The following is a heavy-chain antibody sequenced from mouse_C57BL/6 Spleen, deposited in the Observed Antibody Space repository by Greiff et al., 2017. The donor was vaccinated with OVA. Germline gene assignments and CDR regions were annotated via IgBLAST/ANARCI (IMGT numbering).Heavy chain of an antibody. D-gene: IGHD2-2*01. Sequence: VQLQQSGPELVKPGASVKISCKASGYTFTDYYMNWVKQSHGKSLEWIGDINPNNGGTSYNQKFKGKATLTVDKSSSTAYMELRSLTSEDSAVYYCASSSHGYYVDYWGQGTTLTVSS. CDR2: INPNNGGT. CDR3: ASSSHGYYVDY. J-gene: IGHJ2*01. CDR1: GYTFTDYY. V-gene: IGHV1-26*01.